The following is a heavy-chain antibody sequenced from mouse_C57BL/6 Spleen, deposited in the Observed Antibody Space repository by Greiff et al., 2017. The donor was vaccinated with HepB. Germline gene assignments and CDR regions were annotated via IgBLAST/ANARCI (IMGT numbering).Heavy chain of an antibody. Sequence: QVTLKECGPGILQPSQTLSLTCSFSGFSLSTFGMGVGWIRQPSGKGLEWLAHIWWADDKYYNPALKSRLTISKDTSKNQLFLKIANVDTADTATYYCARISYGNLYAMDYWGQGTSVTVSS. CDR1: GFSLSTFGMG. CDR2: IWWADDK. D-gene: IGHD2-1*01. CDR3: ARISYGNLYAMDY. J-gene: IGHJ4*01. V-gene: IGHV8-8*01.